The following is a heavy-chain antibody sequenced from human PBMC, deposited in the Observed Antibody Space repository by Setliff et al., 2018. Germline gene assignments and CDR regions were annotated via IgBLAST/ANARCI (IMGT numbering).Heavy chain of an antibody. D-gene: IGHD2-15*01. Sequence: GGSLRLSCAASGFTFSSYGMHWVRQAPGKGLEWVAFIRYDGSNQYYADSVKGRFTISRDNSKNTLYLQLNSLRAEDTAVYYCAKVGCSCGSCYPYYFDYLGQGTLVTVSS. J-gene: IGHJ4*02. CDR2: IRYDGSNQ. CDR3: AKVGCSCGSCYPYYFDY. V-gene: IGHV3-30*02. CDR1: GFTFSSYG.